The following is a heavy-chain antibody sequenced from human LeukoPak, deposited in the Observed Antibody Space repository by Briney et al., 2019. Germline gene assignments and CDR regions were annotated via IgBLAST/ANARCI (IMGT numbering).Heavy chain of an antibody. CDR3: AKDRLYSSDYSYYYMDV. Sequence: PGGSLRLSCAASGFTFSAYGMHWVRQAPGKGLEWVAFIRYDGSNKYYPDSVKGRFTISRDTSKNTLYLQMSSLRAEDTAVYYCAKDRLYSSDYSYYYMDVWGKGTTVTVSS. J-gene: IGHJ6*03. CDR2: IRYDGSNK. CDR1: GFTFSAYG. D-gene: IGHD6-25*01. V-gene: IGHV3-30*02.